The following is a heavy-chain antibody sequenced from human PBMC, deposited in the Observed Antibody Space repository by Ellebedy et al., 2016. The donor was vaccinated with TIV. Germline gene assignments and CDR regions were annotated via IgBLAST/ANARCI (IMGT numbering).Heavy chain of an antibody. CDR1: GFDFKSYG. V-gene: IGHV4-34*01. CDR3: ARVGRSRMTLVRGVRRWFDP. Sequence: ESLKISXAASGFDFKSYGMHWVRQSPGKGLEWIGEINEINQSGSTKYTQSLKSRVTISGDTSKNQLSLKVISVTAADTGIYYCARVGRSRMTLVRGVRRWFDPWGQGTLVSVSS. J-gene: IGHJ5*02. CDR2: INEINQSGST. D-gene: IGHD3-10*01.